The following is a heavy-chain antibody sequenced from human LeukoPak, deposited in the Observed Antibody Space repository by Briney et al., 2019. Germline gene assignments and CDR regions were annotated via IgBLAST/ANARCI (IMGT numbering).Heavy chain of an antibody. J-gene: IGHJ4*02. CDR3: AKDSLSGSYGTFDY. Sequence: PGGSLRLSCAASGFTFRSYAMSWVRQAPGKGLEWVSMVSGSGGDTFYADSVKGRLTISRDNSNNTVFLQMNSLRAEDTAVYYCAKDSLSGSYGTFDYWGQGTLVTVSS. D-gene: IGHD1-26*01. CDR1: GFTFRSYA. V-gene: IGHV3-23*01. CDR2: VSGSGGDT.